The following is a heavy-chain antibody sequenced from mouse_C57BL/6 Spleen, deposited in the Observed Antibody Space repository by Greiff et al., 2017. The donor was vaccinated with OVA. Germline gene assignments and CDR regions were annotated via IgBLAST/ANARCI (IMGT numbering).Heavy chain of an antibody. D-gene: IGHD2-4*01. V-gene: IGHV1-64*01. Sequence: QVQLQQPGAELVKPGASVKLSCKASGYTFTSYWMHWVKQRPGQGLEWIGMIPPNSGSTNYNEKFKSKATLTVDQSSSTAYMQLSSLTSEDSAVYYCARSPVYYDYDVEFAYWGQGTLVTVSA. CDR1: GYTFTSYW. CDR2: IPPNSGST. J-gene: IGHJ3*01. CDR3: ARSPVYYDYDVEFAY.